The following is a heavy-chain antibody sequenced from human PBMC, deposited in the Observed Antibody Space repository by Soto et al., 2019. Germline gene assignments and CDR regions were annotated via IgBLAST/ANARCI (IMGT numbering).Heavy chain of an antibody. V-gene: IGHV3-23*01. Sequence: ESGGGLVQPGGSLRLSCAASGFTFSSYAMSWVRQAPGKGLEWVSAISGSGGSTYYADSVKGRFTISRDNSKNTLYLQMNSLRAEDTAVYYCAKVLGGYCSGGSCYEVDYWGQGTLVTVSS. D-gene: IGHD2-15*01. J-gene: IGHJ4*02. CDR1: GFTFSSYA. CDR2: ISGSGGST. CDR3: AKVLGGYCSGGSCYEVDY.